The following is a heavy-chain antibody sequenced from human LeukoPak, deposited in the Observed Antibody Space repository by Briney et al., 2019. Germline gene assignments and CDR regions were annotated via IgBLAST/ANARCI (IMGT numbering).Heavy chain of an antibody. V-gene: IGHV5-51*01. CDR1: GYTFTSYW. D-gene: IGHD3-10*01. CDR3: ARLAVPYGSAYYGMDV. Sequence: GESLKISCQASGYTFTSYWIGWVRQMPGKGLEWMGIIYPGDSDTRYSPSFQGQVTISADKSISTAYLQWSSLKASDTAMYYCARLAVPYGSAYYGMDVWGQGITVTVSS. J-gene: IGHJ6*02. CDR2: IYPGDSDT.